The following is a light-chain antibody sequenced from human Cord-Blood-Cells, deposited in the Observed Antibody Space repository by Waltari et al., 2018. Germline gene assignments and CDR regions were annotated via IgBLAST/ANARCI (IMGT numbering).Light chain of an antibody. CDR1: SSDVGRYNL. V-gene: IGLV2-23*01. J-gene: IGLJ2*01. CDR2: EGS. Sequence: QSALTQPASVSGSPGQSITISSTGTSSDVGRYNLVSWYQQHPGTAPKLMIYEGSKRPSGVSNRFSGSKSGNTASLTISGLQAEDEADYHCCSYAGSSTFVVFGGGTKLTVL. CDR3: CSYAGSSTFVV.